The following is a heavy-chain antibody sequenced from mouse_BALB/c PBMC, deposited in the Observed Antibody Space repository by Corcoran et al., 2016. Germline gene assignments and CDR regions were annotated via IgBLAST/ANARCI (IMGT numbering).Heavy chain of an antibody. V-gene: IGHV1S136*01. CDR3: ARGDGSSHWYFDV. CDR2: INPYNDGT. CDR1: GYTFTSYV. J-gene: IGHJ1*01. D-gene: IGHD1-1*01. Sequence: EVQLQQSGPELVKPGASVKMSCKASGYTFTSYVMHWVKQKPGQGLEWIGYINPYNDGTKYNEKFKGKATLTSDKSSSTAYMELSSLTSEDSAVYYCARGDGSSHWYFDVWGAGTTVTVSS.